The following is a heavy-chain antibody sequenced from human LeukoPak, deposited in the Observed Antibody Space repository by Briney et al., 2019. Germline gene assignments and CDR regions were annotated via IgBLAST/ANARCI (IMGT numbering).Heavy chain of an antibody. CDR2: INHSGST. Sequence: ETLSLTCGVYGGSFSNYDWNWIRQPPGKGLEWIGEINHSGSTSYNPSLKSRVTISVDTSKNQFSLKLNSVTAADTALYYCARQYYGYSGGGLDYWGQGTLVTVSS. J-gene: IGHJ4*02. CDR3: ARQYYGYSGGGLDY. D-gene: IGHD3-16*01. V-gene: IGHV4-34*01. CDR1: GGSFSNYD.